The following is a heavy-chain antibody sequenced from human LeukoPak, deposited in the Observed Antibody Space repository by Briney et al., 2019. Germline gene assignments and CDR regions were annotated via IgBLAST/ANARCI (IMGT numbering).Heavy chain of an antibody. D-gene: IGHD6-13*01. CDR2: IKHDGSEK. Sequence: GGSLRLSCVVSGFTFSSYWMTWVRQAPGKGLEWVANIKHDGSEKYYVDSVKGRFTISRDNAKNSLCLQMNSLRAEDTAVYYCARGWGSAALIFDCWGQGTLVTVSS. J-gene: IGHJ4*02. CDR3: ARGWGSAALIFDC. V-gene: IGHV3-7*03. CDR1: GFTFSSYW.